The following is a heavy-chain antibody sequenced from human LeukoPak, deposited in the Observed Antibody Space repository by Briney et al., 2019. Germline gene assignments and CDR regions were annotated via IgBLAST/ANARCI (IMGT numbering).Heavy chain of an antibody. CDR3: AREIARSYYYYYYMDV. V-gene: IGHV4-4*07. J-gene: IGHJ6*03. D-gene: IGHD1-14*01. Sequence: SETLSLTCTVSGYSISSGYYWSWIRQPAGKGLEWIGRIYTSGSTNYNPSLKSRVTMSVDTSKNQFSLKLSSVTAADTAVYYCAREIARSYYYYYYMDVWGKGTTVTVSS. CDR2: IYTSGST. CDR1: GYSISSGYY.